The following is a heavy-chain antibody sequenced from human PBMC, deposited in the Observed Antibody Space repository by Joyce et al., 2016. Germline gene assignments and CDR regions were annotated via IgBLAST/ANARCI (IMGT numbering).Heavy chain of an antibody. CDR1: GYTFTDFY. D-gene: IGHD2-2*01. J-gene: IGHJ6*02. CDR3: ARGQDCTSFPCHSYGMDV. V-gene: IGHV1-2*04. CDR2: INPNNGGK. Sequence: QVHLVQSGAEVKKSGASVKVSCKASGYTFTDFYIHWVRQAPGQGLEWKGWINPNNGGKEDAQKFQDWVTLTMDTAIDTAYMELGSLKSDDTAVYYCARGQDCTSFPCHSYGMDVWGQGTTVTVSS.